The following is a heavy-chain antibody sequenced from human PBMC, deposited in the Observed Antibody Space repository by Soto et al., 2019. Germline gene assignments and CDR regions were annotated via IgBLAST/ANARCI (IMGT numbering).Heavy chain of an antibody. CDR2: IYYSGST. V-gene: IGHV4-59*01. Sequence: SETLSLTCTVSGGSISSYYWSWIRQPPGKGLEWIGYIYYSGSTNYNPSLKSRVTISVDTSKNQFSLKLSSVTAADTAVYYCARSIYGSGSYWGNYYYYYMDVWGKGTTVTVSS. CDR3: ARSIYGSGSYWGNYYYYYMDV. J-gene: IGHJ6*03. CDR1: GGSISSYY. D-gene: IGHD3-10*01.